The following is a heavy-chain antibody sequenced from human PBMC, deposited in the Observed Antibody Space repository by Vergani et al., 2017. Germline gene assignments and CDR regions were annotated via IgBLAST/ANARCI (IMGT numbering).Heavy chain of an antibody. CDR1: GFTFSNYA. Sequence: VQLVESGGGLIQPGGSLRLSCAASGFTFSNYAMSWVRQTPGRGLEWVSAVSYSGGATWYAASVKGRFTVSRDNSKYTLYLQIHSLRPEDTALYYCARDEKRGYYASDLPYWGQGTLVTVSS. J-gene: IGHJ4*02. V-gene: IGHV3-23*04. D-gene: IGHD3-3*01. CDR3: ARDEKRGYYASDLPY. CDR2: VSYSGGAT.